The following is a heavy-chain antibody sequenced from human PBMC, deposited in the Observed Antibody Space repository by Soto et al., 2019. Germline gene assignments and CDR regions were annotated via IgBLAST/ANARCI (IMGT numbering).Heavy chain of an antibody. D-gene: IGHD6-13*01. V-gene: IGHV4-34*01. J-gene: IGHJ5*02. CDR3: ARGKYSSSWKLSLLYNWFDT. CDR1: GGSFSDYY. Sequence: PSETLSLTCAVYGGSFSDYYWSWIRQPPGKGLEWIGEINHSGSTNYNPSLKSRVTLSVDTSKNQFYLKVTSVTAADTAVYYCARGKYSSSWKLSLLYNWFDTWGQGTLVSVS. CDR2: INHSGST.